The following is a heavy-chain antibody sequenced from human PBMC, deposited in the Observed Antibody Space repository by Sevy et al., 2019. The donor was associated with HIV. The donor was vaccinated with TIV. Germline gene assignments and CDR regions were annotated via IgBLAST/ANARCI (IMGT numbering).Heavy chain of an antibody. Sequence: ASVKVSCKASGYSFTNHDINWVRQATGQGLEWMGWMNPNSGDTGYAQKFQGRVTMTRNTSINTANMELNSLRSEDTAVYYCASLTPVGYYYYGMDVWGQGTTVTVSS. V-gene: IGHV1-8*01. CDR1: GYSFTNHD. CDR2: MNPNSGDT. D-gene: IGHD1-26*01. J-gene: IGHJ6*02. CDR3: ASLTPVGYYYYGMDV.